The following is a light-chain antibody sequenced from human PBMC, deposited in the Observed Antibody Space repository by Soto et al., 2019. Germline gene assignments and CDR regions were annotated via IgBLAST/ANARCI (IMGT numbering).Light chain of an antibody. CDR1: SSDVGGYNY. CDR3: SSDPSSSLV. CDR2: EVS. V-gene: IGLV2-14*01. J-gene: IGLJ2*01. Sequence: QSALTQPASVSGSPGQSITISCTGTSSDVGGYNYVSWYQQHPGKAPKLMIYEVSNRPSGVSNRFSGSKSGNTASLTISGLQAEDEADYFCSSDPSSSLVFGGGTKLTVL.